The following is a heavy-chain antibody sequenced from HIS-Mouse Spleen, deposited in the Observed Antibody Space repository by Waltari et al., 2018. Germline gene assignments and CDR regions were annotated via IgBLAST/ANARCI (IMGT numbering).Heavy chain of an antibody. Sequence: QVQLVQSGAEVKKPGASVKVSCKVSGYTLPELTMPWVRHAPGKGLKWMGGFDPENMEPIYAQKGQGSVTLTEDPSTETAYMELGSRRSEDTAVYYCATVAATTPYYYYGMDVWGQGTTVTVSS. CDR3: ATVAATTPYYYYGMDV. CDR2: FDPENMEP. D-gene: IGHD2-15*01. V-gene: IGHV1-24*01. J-gene: IGHJ6*02. CDR1: GYTLPELT.